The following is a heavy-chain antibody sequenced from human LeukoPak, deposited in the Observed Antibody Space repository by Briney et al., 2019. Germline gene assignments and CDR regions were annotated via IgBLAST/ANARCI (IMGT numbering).Heavy chain of an antibody. CDR1: GFTFSSYS. CDR3: AKGPTYYDFWSGYYKSYYFDY. CDR2: ISSSSSYI. Sequence: GGSLRLSCAASGFTFSSYSMNWVRQAPGKGLEWVSSISSSSSYIYYADSVKGRFTISRDNSKNTLYLQMNSLRAEDTAVYYCAKGPTYYDFWSGYYKSYYFDYWGQGTLVTVSS. J-gene: IGHJ4*02. D-gene: IGHD3-3*01. V-gene: IGHV3-21*04.